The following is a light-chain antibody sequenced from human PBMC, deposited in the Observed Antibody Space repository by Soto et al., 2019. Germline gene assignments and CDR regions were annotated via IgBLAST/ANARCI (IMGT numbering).Light chain of an antibody. CDR3: QAWDRTAPVV. V-gene: IGLV3-1*01. Sequence: SYELTQPPSVSVSPGQTATITCSGDKLGERYVCWYQQKPGQSPGLVLYQDTKRPSGIPERFSGSNSGNTAALTISGTQARDEADYYCQAWDRTAPVVFGGGTKVTVL. CDR1: KLGERY. CDR2: QDT. J-gene: IGLJ2*01.